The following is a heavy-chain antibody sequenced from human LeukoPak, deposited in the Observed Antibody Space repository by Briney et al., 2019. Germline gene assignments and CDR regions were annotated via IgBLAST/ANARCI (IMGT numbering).Heavy chain of an antibody. CDR1: GYTFTGYY. J-gene: IGHJ4*02. D-gene: IGHD3-10*01. CDR2: INPNSGGT. Sequence: GGSLRLSCAASGYTFTGYYMHWVRQAPGQGLEWMGWINPNSGGTNYAQKFQGRVTMTRDTSISTAYMELSRLRSDDTAVYYCARASSYGSGSYGYWGQGTLVTVSS. V-gene: IGHV1-2*02. CDR3: ARASSYGSGSYGY.